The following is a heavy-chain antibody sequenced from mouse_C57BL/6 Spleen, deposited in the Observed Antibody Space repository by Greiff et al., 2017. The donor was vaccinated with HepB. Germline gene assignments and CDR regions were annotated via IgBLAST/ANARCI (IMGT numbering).Heavy chain of an antibody. Sequence: EVQVVESGAELVRPGASVKLSCTASGFNIKDDYMHWVKQRPEQGLEWIGWIDPENGDTEYASKFQGKATITADTSSNTAYLQLSSLTSEDTAVYYCTTERLLRGYWGQGTTLTVSS. CDR3: TTERLLRGY. CDR1: GFNIKDDY. J-gene: IGHJ2*01. D-gene: IGHD2-3*01. V-gene: IGHV14-4*01. CDR2: IDPENGDT.